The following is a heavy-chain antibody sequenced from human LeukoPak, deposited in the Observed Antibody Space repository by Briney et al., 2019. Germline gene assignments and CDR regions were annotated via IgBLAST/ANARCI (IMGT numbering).Heavy chain of an antibody. CDR3: ASRTMYYYDSSGSDDAFDI. V-gene: IGHV5-51*01. Sequence: GESLKISCKGSGYIFTSYWIGWVRQMPGKGLEWMGIIYPGDSDTRYSPSFQGQVTISADKSISTAYMQWSSLKASDTAMYYCASRTMYYYDSSGSDDAFDIWGQGTMVTVSS. CDR2: IYPGDSDT. D-gene: IGHD3-22*01. CDR1: GYIFTSYW. J-gene: IGHJ3*02.